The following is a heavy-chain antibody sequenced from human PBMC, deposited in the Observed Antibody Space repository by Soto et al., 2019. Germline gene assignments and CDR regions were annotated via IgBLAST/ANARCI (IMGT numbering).Heavy chain of an antibody. CDR3: ARGEDAFFYYGLDV. V-gene: IGHV4-59*02. CDR1: GGSVTSSY. J-gene: IGHJ6*02. Sequence: PSGTLSLTCTVSGGSVTSSYWGWIRRPPGKGLEWIAYIYDTGISGYTPSTSYNPSLKSRVTMSVDTSKSQFSLKLTSVTAADTAVYYCARGEDAFFYYGLDVWGQGITVTVS. CDR2: IYDTGISGYTPST.